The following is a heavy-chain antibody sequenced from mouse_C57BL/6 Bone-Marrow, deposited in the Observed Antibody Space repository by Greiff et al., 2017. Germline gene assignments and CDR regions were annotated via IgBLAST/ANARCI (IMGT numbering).Heavy chain of an antibody. D-gene: IGHD1-1*01. J-gene: IGHJ2*01. V-gene: IGHV1-59*01. CDR2: IDPSDSYT. Sequence: VQLQQPGAELVRPGTSVKLSCKASGYTFTSYWMHWVKQRPGQGLEWIGVIDPSDSYTNYNQKFKSKATLTVDTSSSTAYMQLSSLTSEDSAVYYCAGDYYGSRWGYWGQGTTLTVSS. CDR1: GYTFTSYW. CDR3: AGDYYGSRWGY.